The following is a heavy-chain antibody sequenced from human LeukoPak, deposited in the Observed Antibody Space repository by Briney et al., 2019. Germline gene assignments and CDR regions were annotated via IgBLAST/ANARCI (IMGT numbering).Heavy chain of an antibody. CDR3: AKDIGAGPFGELEGGFDY. J-gene: IGHJ4*02. CDR2: ISWNSGSI. CDR1: GFTFSSYW. Sequence: GGSLRLSCAASGFTFSSYWMHWVRQAPGKGLEWVSGISWNSGSIGYADSVKGRFTISRDNAKNSPYLQMNSLRAEDTALYYCAKDIGAGPFGELEGGFDYWGQGTLVTVSS. D-gene: IGHD3-10*01. V-gene: IGHV3-9*01.